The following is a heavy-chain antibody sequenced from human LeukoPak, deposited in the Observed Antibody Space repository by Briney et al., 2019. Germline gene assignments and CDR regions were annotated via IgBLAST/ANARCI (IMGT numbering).Heavy chain of an antibody. CDR3: ARGGFLLLEMATKLEY. J-gene: IGHJ4*02. CDR2: IWYDGSNK. D-gene: IGHD5-24*01. V-gene: IGHV3-33*01. Sequence: PGGSLRLSCAASGVTFSSYGMHWVRQAPGKGLEWVAVIWYDGSNKYYADSVKGRFTISRDNSKNTLYLQMNSHRAEDTAVYYQARGGFLLLEMATKLEYWGQGTLVTVSS. CDR1: GVTFSSYG.